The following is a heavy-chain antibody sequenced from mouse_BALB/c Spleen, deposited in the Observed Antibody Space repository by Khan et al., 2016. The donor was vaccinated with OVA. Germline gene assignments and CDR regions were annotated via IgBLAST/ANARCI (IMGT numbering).Heavy chain of an antibody. CDR2: ISPGSGDT. CDR3: ARRNYFGYTFAY. J-gene: IGHJ3*01. D-gene: IGHD1-2*01. Sequence: QVQLQQSGAELARPGASVKLSCKASGYTFSDYYINWVKQRTGQGLEWIGEISPGSGDTYYNEKFKGKATLTADKSSSTDYMQLSSLTSEASAVYFCARRNYFGYTFAYWGQGTLVTVSA. CDR1: GYTFSDYY. V-gene: IGHV1-77*01.